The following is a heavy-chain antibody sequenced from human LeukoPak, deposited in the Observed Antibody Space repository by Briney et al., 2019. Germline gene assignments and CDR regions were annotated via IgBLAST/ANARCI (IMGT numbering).Heavy chain of an antibody. J-gene: IGHJ4*02. V-gene: IGHV3-74*01. CDR1: GFTFSSYW. D-gene: IGHD4-17*01. Sequence: GGSLRLSCEASGFTFSSYWMHWVRQAPGKGLVWVSRINSDGSSTSYADSVKGRFTISRDNAKNTLYLQMNSLRAEDTAVYYCASPLTTVTALWDWGQGTLVTVSS. CDR3: ASPLTTVTALWD. CDR2: INSDGSST.